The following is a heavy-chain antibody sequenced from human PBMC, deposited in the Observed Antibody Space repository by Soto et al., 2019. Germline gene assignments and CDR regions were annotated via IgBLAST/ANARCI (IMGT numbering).Heavy chain of an antibody. D-gene: IGHD3-3*01. J-gene: IGHJ4*02. CDR1: GFTFSSYA. CDR3: ARAGRVISFGVVTYGDY. Sequence: QVQLVESGGGVVQPGRSLRLSCAASGFTFSSYAMHWVRQAPGKGLEWVAVISYDGRNKYYADSVKGRFTISRDNSKNTLDMQMNSLRAEDTAVYYCARAGRVISFGVVTYGDYWGQGTLVTVSS. CDR2: ISYDGRNK. V-gene: IGHV3-30-3*01.